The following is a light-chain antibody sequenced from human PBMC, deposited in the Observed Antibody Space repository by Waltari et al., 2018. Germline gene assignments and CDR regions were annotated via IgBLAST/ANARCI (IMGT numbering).Light chain of an antibody. CDR1: SRDVGNYNY. CDR2: EVS. CDR3: ASYTTSDTIV. Sequence: QSALTQPASLSGPPGQSITISCTGTSRDVGNYNYVSWYQHHPGKVPKVIIYEVSNRPEGISSRFSGSKSGNTASLTISGLQADDEADYYCASYTTSDTIVFGTGTGVTVL. V-gene: IGLV2-14*01. J-gene: IGLJ1*01.